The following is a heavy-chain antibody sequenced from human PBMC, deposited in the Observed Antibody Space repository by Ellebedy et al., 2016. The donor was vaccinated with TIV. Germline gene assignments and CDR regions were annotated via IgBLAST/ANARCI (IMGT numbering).Heavy chain of an antibody. V-gene: IGHV3-30-3*01. CDR3: ARDGSPLAYYYYYGMDV. J-gene: IGHJ6*02. D-gene: IGHD2-2*03. CDR2: ISYDGSNK. CDR1: GFTFSSYA. Sequence: GGSLRLXXAASGFTFSSYAMHWVRQAPGKGLEWVAVISYDGSNKYDADSVKGRFTISRDNSKNTLYLQMNSLRVEDTAVYYCARDGSPLAYYYYYGMDVWGRGTTVTVSS.